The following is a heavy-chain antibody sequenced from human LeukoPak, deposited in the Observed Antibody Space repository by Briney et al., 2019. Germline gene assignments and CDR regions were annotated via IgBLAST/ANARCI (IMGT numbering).Heavy chain of an antibody. J-gene: IGHJ4*02. V-gene: IGHV3-30*02. CDR2: IRYDGSNK. CDR3: AKDGLYCSSTSCYTTPH. Sequence: GGSLRLSCAASGFTFSSYGMHWVRQAPGKGLEWVAFIRYDGSNKYYADSVKGRFTISRDNSKNTLYLQMNSLRAEDTAVYYCAKDGLYCSSTSCYTTPHWGQGTLVTVSS. D-gene: IGHD2-2*02. CDR1: GFTFSSYG.